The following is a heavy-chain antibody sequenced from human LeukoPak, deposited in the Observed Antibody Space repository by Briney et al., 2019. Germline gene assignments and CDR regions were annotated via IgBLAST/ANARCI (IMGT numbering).Heavy chain of an antibody. Sequence: GGSLRLSCAASGFTFSTYWMSWVRQAPGKGLEWVANIKEDGSEKYHGDSVKGRFTISRDNAKNSLYLEMNSLRVEDTAVYYCARDSSGYQWGQGTLVTVSS. J-gene: IGHJ4*02. CDR2: IKEDGSEK. V-gene: IGHV3-7*01. CDR1: GFTFSTYW. CDR3: ARDSSGYQ. D-gene: IGHD3-22*01.